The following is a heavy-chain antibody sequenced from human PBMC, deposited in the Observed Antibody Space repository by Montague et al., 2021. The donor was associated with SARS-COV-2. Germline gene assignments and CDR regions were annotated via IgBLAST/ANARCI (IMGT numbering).Heavy chain of an antibody. D-gene: IGHD3-16*02. CDR3: ARGGDDYVWGSYPYFDY. CDR1: GFTFSSYA. V-gene: IGHV3-30-3*01. J-gene: IGHJ4*02. Sequence: SLRLSCAASGFTFSSYATHWVRQAPGKGLEWVAVISYDGSNKYYADSVKGRFTISRDNSKNTLYLQMNSLRAEDTAVYYCARGGDDYVWGSYPYFDYWGQGTLVTVSS. CDR2: ISYDGSNK.